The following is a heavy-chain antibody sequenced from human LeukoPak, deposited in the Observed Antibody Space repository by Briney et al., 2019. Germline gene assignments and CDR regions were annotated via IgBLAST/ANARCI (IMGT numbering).Heavy chain of an antibody. V-gene: IGHV3-48*04. CDR2: IGPSGVTR. J-gene: IGHJ3*01. CDR1: GFMFGNHG. CDR3: ARVSPMTDGAFDL. Sequence: GGSLRLSCAGSGFMFGNHGLIWVRQAPGKGLDWLSFIGPSGVTRLYANSVKGRFTISRDNAENSVFLQMNSLRVEDTAVYYCARVSPMTDGAFDLWGQGVMVTVSS. D-gene: IGHD2-21*02.